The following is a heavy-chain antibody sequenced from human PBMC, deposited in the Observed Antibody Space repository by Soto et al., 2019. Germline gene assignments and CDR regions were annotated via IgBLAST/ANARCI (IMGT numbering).Heavy chain of an antibody. V-gene: IGHV3-48*02. Sequence: PGGSLRLSCAASGFTFSTYRMNWVRQAPGKGLEWVSYISSSSSTIYYADSVKGRFTISRDNVKNSLYLQMNSLRDEDTAVYYCARDGLGVAGISDYWGQGTLGTVSS. J-gene: IGHJ4*02. CDR1: GFTFSTYR. D-gene: IGHD6-13*01. CDR3: ARDGLGVAGISDY. CDR2: ISSSSSTI.